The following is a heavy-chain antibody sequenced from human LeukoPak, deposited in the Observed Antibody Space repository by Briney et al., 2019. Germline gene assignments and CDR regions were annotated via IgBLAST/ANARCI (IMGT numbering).Heavy chain of an antibody. Sequence: SVKVSCKASGYTFTSYGISWVRQAPGQGLEWMGRIIPILGIANYAQKFQGRVTITADKSTSTAYMELSSLRSEDTAVYYCASSNYYGSGSYPFDPWGQGTLVTVSS. J-gene: IGHJ5*02. V-gene: IGHV1-69*04. CDR1: GYTFTSYG. CDR3: ASSNYYGSGSYPFDP. D-gene: IGHD3-10*01. CDR2: IIPILGIA.